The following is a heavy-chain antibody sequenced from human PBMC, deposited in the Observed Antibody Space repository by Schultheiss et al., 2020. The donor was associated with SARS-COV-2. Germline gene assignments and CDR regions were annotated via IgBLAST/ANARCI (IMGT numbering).Heavy chain of an antibody. D-gene: IGHD6-25*01. V-gene: IGHV4-31*03. CDR1: GGSISSSSYY. CDR2: IYYSGST. Sequence: SETLSLTCTVSGGSISSSSYYWGWIRQHPGKGLEWIGYIYYSGSTYYNPSLKSRVTISVDTSKNQFSLKLSSVTAADTAVYYCARPAWGGRGYRPGYFDYWGQGTLVTVSS. CDR3: ARPAWGGRGYRPGYFDY. J-gene: IGHJ4*02.